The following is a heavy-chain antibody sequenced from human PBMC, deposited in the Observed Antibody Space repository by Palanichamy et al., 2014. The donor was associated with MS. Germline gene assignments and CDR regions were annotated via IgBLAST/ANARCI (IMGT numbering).Heavy chain of an antibody. D-gene: IGHD2-15*01. CDR2: ISYSRSTI. V-gene: IGHV3-48*02. Sequence: EMQLVQSGGGLVQPGGSLRLSCAASGFPFARYSMNWVRQAPGKGLEWVSYISYSRSTIYYADSVKGRFAISRDDAKNSLYLQMKSLRDEDTAVYFCAGEGQGYCSGGGCLLDALHIWGQGARVTVSS. CDR3: AGEGQGYCSGGGCLLDALHI. CDR1: GFPFARYS. J-gene: IGHJ3*02.